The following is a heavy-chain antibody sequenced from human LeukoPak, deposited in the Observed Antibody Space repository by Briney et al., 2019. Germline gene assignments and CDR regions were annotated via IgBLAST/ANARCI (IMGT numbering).Heavy chain of an antibody. J-gene: IGHJ5*02. CDR3: ARDPTPVEMATGFDP. CDR1: GYTFTSYD. CDR2: MNPNSGNT. Sequence: ASVKVSCKASGYTFTSYDINWVRQATGQGLEWMGWMNPNSGNTGYAQKFQGRVTMTRNTSISTAYMELSSLRSEDTAVYYCARDPTPVEMATGFDPWGQGTLVTVSS. D-gene: IGHD5-24*01. V-gene: IGHV1-8*01.